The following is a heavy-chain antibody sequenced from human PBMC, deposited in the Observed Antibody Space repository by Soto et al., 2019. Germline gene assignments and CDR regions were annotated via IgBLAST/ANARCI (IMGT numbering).Heavy chain of an antibody. V-gene: IGHV3-23*01. Sequence: EVQLLESGGGLVQPGGSLRLSCAASGFTFSSYAMSWVRQAPGKGLEWVSAISGSGDSTYYGDSVKAQFTISGDNAKNTESRQMNSLRAEGPAVYYCVKRTVRWYVALWGRGTLVTVSS. CDR2: ISGSGDST. CDR1: GFTFSSYA. CDR3: VKRTVRWYVAL. J-gene: IGHJ2*01. D-gene: IGHD4-17*01.